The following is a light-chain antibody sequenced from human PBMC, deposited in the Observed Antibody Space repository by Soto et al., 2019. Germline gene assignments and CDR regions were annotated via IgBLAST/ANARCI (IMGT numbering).Light chain of an antibody. CDR3: SSYTSSSSPYV. CDR1: SSDVGGYNY. Sequence: QSALTQPASVSGSLGQSITISCTGTSSDVGGYNYVSWYQQHPGKAPRLLIYDVTYRPSGVSNRFSGSKSGNTASLTISGRQADDEADYHCSSYTSSSSPYVFGIGTKLTVL. J-gene: IGLJ1*01. CDR2: DVT. V-gene: IGLV2-14*01.